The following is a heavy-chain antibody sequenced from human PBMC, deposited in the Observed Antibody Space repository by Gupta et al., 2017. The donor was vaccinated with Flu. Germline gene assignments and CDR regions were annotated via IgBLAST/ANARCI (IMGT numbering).Heavy chain of an antibody. J-gene: IGHJ5*02. CDR3: VRSLSSSWPRVGFVP. CDR1: GSISRNNYY. Sequence: GSISRNNYYWGWIRKTPGKGLEWIGSIYRSGTTFYNPSLKSRVTISVDTSKNQIYLKLRAVTAADTAIYYCVRSLSSSWPRVGFVPWGQGTLVTVSS. D-gene: IGHD6-13*01. CDR2: IYRSGTT. V-gene: IGHV4-39*01.